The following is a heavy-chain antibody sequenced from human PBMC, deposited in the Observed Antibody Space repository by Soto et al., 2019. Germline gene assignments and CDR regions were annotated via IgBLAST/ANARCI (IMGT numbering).Heavy chain of an antibody. CDR2: XSXXGXXX. J-gene: IGHJ4*02. V-gene: IGHV3-30*18. CDR3: AQNGQWLATPPVA. Sequence: AGGARRLSCAASGVTFSSYGMDWVRQAPGKGLEXVAXXSXXGXXXXXAXXVKGRFTISRDNSKSTLYLQMNSLRAEDTAIYYCAQNGQWLATPPVAWGQGSLVTVSS. CDR1: GVTFSSYG. D-gene: IGHD6-19*01.